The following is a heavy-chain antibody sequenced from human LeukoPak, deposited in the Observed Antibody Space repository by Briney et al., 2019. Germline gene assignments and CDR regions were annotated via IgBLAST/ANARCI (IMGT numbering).Heavy chain of an antibody. CDR2: ISNDGNNK. Sequence: GGSLRLSCAASVFTFSGHGMHWVRQAPGKGLEWVAVISNDGNNKNYVDSVKGRFTISRDNSKNTLYLQMNSLRAEDTAVYFCAKDFYYGGNSNAFDIWGQGTMVTASS. CDR3: AKDFYYGGNSNAFDI. V-gene: IGHV3-30*18. CDR1: VFTFSGHG. J-gene: IGHJ3*02. D-gene: IGHD4-23*01.